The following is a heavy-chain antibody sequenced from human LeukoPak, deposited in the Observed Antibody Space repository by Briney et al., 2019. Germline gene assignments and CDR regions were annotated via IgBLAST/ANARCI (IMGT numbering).Heavy chain of an antibody. J-gene: IGHJ5*02. D-gene: IGHD3-10*01. CDR2: ISAYNGNT. Sequence: AASVKVSCKASGYTFTSYGISWVRQAPGQGLEWMGWISAYNGNTNYAQKLQGRVTMTTDTSTSTAYMELRSLRSDDTAVYYCARGDLYGSGLNWFDPWGQGTLVTVSS. V-gene: IGHV1-18*01. CDR1: GYTFTSYG. CDR3: ARGDLYGSGLNWFDP.